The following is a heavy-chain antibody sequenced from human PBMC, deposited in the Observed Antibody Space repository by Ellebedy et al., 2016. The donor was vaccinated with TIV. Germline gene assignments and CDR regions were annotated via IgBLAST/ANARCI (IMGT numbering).Heavy chain of an antibody. CDR2: ISWNSRIE. V-gene: IGHV3-9*01. D-gene: IGHD1-26*01. Sequence: PGGSLRLSCAASGFTFDDFAMHWVRQAPGKALEWVSGISWNSRIEGYADSVKGRFTIARENPKNSLFLEMNSLRVEDTAFYYCAKHREDTGSDYSPNFDYWGQGILVTVSS. J-gene: IGHJ4*02. CDR3: AKHREDTGSDYSPNFDY. CDR1: GFTFDDFA.